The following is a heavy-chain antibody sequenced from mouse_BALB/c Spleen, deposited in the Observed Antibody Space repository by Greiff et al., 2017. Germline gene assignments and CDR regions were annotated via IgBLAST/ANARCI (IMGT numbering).Heavy chain of an antibody. Sequence: DVMLVESGGDLVKPGGSLKLSCAASGFTFSSYGMSWVRQTPDKRLEWVATISSGGSYTYYPDSVKGRFTISRDNAKNTLYLQMSSLKSEDTAMYYCARGDFWFAYWGQGTLVTVSA. J-gene: IGHJ3*01. CDR3: ARGDFWFAY. CDR2: ISSGGSYT. CDR1: GFTFSSYG. V-gene: IGHV5-6*02.